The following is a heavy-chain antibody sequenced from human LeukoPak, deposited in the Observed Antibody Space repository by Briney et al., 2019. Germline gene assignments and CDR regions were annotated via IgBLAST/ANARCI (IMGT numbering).Heavy chain of an antibody. D-gene: IGHD1-26*01. CDR3: TRDGLLGVYWYFDL. CDR2: IRSKAYGGTT. J-gene: IGHJ2*01. Sequence: GGSLRLSCTASGFTFGDYAMSWFRQAPGKGLEWVGFIRSKAYGGTTEYAASVKGRFTISRDDSKSIAYLQMNSLKTEDTAVYYCTRDGLLGVYWYFDLWGRGTLATVSS. CDR1: GFTFGDYA. V-gene: IGHV3-49*03.